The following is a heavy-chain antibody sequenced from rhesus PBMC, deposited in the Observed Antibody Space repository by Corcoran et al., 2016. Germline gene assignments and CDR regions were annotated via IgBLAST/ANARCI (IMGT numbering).Heavy chain of an antibody. CDR2: ISNGSGST. J-gene: IGHJ6*01. V-gene: IGHV3S5*01. CDR1: GFTFSSYG. Sequence: EVQLVESGGGLVQPGGSLRLSCAASGFTFSSYGMSWVRQAPGKGLEWVSYISNGSGSTYYADSVKGRFTISRDNSKNTLSLQRNSLRAEDTAVYYCAKPYGLDSWGQGVVVTVSS. CDR3: AKPYGLDS.